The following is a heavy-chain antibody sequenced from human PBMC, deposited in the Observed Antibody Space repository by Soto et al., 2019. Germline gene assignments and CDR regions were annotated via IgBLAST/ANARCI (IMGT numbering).Heavy chain of an antibody. Sequence: SETLSLTCTVSGAPINSSYWSWIRQSPERGLEWIAYVYHTGATNYNPSLRSRVTISLDTSKGQFSLNLTSLTTADTAVYFCARGGNRYSNVASGVGGFDFWGQGSLVAVSS. CDR2: VYHTGAT. J-gene: IGHJ4*02. D-gene: IGHD5-12*01. CDR3: ARGGNRYSNVASGVGGFDF. V-gene: IGHV4-59*01. CDR1: GAPINSSY.